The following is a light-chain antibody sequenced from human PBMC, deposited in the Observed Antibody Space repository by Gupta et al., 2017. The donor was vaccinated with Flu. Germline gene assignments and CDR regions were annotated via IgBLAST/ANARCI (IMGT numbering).Light chain of an antibody. J-gene: IGLJ3*02. Sequence: VTISCTGVSSNIGGGYDVPWYQQHPGTAPKLLIYDDSSRPSGVPERFSGSKSDTTASLTITGLQAEDEADYYCQSYDSSRSVRVFGGGTKLTVL. V-gene: IGLV1-40*01. CDR2: DDS. CDR3: QSYDSSRSVRV. CDR1: SSNIGGGYD.